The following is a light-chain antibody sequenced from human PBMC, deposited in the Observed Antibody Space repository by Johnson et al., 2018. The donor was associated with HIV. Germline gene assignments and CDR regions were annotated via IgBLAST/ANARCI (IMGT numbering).Light chain of an antibody. CDR3: GKWDSSLSPCFYV. J-gene: IGLJ1*01. CDR2: DNN. V-gene: IGLV1-51*01. Sequence: QSVLTQPPSVSAAPGQKVTISCSGSSSNIGNNYVSWYQQLPGTAPKLLIYDNNKRPSGLPDRFSGSKSGTSATLGITGLQTGDEADYYCGKWDSSLSPCFYVFGTGTKVTFL. CDR1: SSNIGNNY.